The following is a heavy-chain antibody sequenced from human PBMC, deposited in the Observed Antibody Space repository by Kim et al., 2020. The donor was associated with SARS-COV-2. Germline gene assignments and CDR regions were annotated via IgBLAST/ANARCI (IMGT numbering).Heavy chain of an antibody. D-gene: IGHD2-21*01. V-gene: IGHV3-30*01. J-gene: IGHJ1*01. CDR3: ARVGGGGGESVRKYFQH. Sequence: KGRFTIPRDNSKNTLYLQMNSRRAEDTVVYYCARVGGGGGESVRKYFQHWGQGTLVTVSS.